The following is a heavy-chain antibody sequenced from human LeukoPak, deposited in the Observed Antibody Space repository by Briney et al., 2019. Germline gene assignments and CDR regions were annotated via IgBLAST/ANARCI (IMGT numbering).Heavy chain of an antibody. CDR2: IIPNFGTP. Sequence: ASVKVSCKASGYTFTSYYMHWVRQAPGQGLEWMGGIIPNFGTPHLAQNFQDRVTITADESTTTVYMEMRSLTSEDTAIFYCATRDADYEYYFDYWGQGTLVTVSS. D-gene: IGHD4-17*01. V-gene: IGHV1-69*13. CDR1: GYTFTSYY. CDR3: ATRDADYEYYFDY. J-gene: IGHJ4*02.